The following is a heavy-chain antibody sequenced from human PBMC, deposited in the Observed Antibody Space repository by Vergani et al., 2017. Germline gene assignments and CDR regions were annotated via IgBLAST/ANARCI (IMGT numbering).Heavy chain of an antibody. J-gene: IGHJ5*02. V-gene: IGHV4-59*12. CDR3: ARSGCYCSGSKPNNWFDP. CDR2: IYYSGST. CDR1: GGSISSYY. D-gene: IGHD3-10*01. Sequence: QVQLQESGPGPVKPSQTLSLTCTVSGGSISSYYWSWIRQPPGKGLEWIGYIYYSGSTNYNPPLKSRVTISVDTSKNQFSLKLSSVTAADTAVYYFARSGCYCSGSKPNNWFDPWGQGTLVTVSS.